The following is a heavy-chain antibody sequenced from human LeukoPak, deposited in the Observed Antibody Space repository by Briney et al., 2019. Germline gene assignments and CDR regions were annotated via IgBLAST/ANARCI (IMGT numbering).Heavy chain of an antibody. D-gene: IGHD3-10*01. J-gene: IGHJ4*02. CDR3: ARLGSTIWFGELFVFDY. V-gene: IGHV4-34*01. CDR1: GGSFSGYY. Sequence: SETLSLTCAVYGGSFSGYYWSWIRQPPGKGLEWIGEVNHSGSTNYNPSLKSRVTISVDTSKNQFSLKLSSVTAADTAVYYCARLGSTIWFGELFVFDYWGQGTLVTVSS. CDR2: VNHSGST.